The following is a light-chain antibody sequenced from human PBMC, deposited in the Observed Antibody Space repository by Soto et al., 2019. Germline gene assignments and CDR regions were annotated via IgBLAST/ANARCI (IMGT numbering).Light chain of an antibody. CDR3: SSSTSRTTRV. Sequence: QSALAQPVSVSGSPGQSITISCTGTTNDYDLYKYVSWYQQHPGKAPKLLIFDVNHRPSGVSNRFSGSTSANTASLTISGLQAEDEADYYCSSSTSRTTRVFGGGTKLTVL. CDR2: DVN. J-gene: IGLJ2*01. V-gene: IGLV2-14*03. CDR1: TNDYDLYKY.